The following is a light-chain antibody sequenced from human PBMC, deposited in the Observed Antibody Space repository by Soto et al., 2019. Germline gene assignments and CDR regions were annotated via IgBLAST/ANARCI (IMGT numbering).Light chain of an antibody. CDR2: DVS. J-gene: IGLJ2*01. CDR3: SSYTRTSTVK. V-gene: IGLV2-14*01. Sequence: QSALTQPASVSGSPGQAITISCTGTSSDVGLYNYVSWYQHHPGKAPKLMIYDVSDRPSGVSNRFSGSKSGNTASLTISGLQAEDEGDYYCSSYTRTSTVKFGGGTKLTVL. CDR1: SSDVGLYNY.